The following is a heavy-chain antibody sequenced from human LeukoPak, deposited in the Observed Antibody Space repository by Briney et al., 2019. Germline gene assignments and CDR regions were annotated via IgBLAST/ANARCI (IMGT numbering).Heavy chain of an antibody. V-gene: IGHV1-18*01. J-gene: IGHJ4*02. CDR2: ISAYNGNT. CDR1: GYTFTSYG. D-gene: IGHD3-3*01. CDR3: ATQALRSYYDFWSGYLDFDY. Sequence: GASVKVSCKASGYTFTSYGISWVRQAPGQGLEWMGWISAYNGNTNYAQKLQGRVTMTTDTSTSTAYMELRSLRSDDTAVYYCATQALRSYYDFWSGYLDFDYWGQGTLVTVSS.